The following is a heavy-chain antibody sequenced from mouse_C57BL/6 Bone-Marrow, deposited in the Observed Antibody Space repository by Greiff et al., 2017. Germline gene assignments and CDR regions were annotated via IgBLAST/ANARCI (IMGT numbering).Heavy chain of an antibody. J-gene: IGHJ3*01. Sequence: EVKLMESGGDLVKPGGSLKLSCAASGFTFSSYGLSWVRQTPDKRLEWVATISSGGSYTYYPGSVKGRFTISRDNAKNTLYLQLSSLKSEDTAMYYGARQVGFYCYWGQGTLVTVAA. CDR3: ARQVGFYCY. V-gene: IGHV5-6*01. D-gene: IGHD1-1*01. CDR2: ISSGGSYT. CDR1: GFTFSSYG.